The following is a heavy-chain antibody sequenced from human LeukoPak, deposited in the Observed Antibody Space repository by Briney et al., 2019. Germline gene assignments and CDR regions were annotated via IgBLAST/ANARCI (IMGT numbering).Heavy chain of an antibody. CDR2: IDASDSYT. CDR3: ARHVLYSYGPQWWFDP. V-gene: IGHV5-10-1*01. Sequence: GESLKISCKGSGYSFTNYRISWVRHMPGRGLEWMGWIDASDSYTNYSPSFQGHVTISADKSSSTAYLQWSSLKASDTAIYYCARHVLYSYGPQWWFDPSGQGTLVTVSS. CDR1: GYSFTNYR. D-gene: IGHD5-18*01. J-gene: IGHJ5*02.